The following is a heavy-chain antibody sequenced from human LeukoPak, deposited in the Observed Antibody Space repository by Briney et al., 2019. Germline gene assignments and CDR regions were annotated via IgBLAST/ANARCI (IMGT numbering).Heavy chain of an antibody. J-gene: IGHJ4*02. V-gene: IGHV4-59*01. CDR1: GDSISSYY. CDR3: ARGGRQDYVYFDG. D-gene: IGHD4-17*01. Sequence: PSETLSLTCTVSGDSISSYYWSWIRQPPGKGLEWMGYINYSGNTNYNPSLKSRVTISVDTSKNQFSLRLTSVTAADTAVYYCARGGRQDYVYFDGWGQGTLVTVSS. CDR2: INYSGNT.